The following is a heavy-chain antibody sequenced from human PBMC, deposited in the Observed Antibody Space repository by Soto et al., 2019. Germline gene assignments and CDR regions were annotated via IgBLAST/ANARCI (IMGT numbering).Heavy chain of an antibody. J-gene: IGHJ6*02. D-gene: IGHD2-2*01. CDR2: IDPSDSYT. CDR3: ASGSTSSYYYYGMDV. Sequence: GESLKISCKGSGYSFTSYWISWVRQMPGKGLEWMGRIDPSDSYTNYSPSFQGHVTISADKSISTAYLQWSSLKASDTAMYYCASGSTSSYYYYGMDVWGQWTTVTVSS. CDR1: GYSFTSYW. V-gene: IGHV5-10-1*01.